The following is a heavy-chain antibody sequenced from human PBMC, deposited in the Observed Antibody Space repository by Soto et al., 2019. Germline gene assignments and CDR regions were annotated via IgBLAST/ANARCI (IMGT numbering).Heavy chain of an antibody. J-gene: IGHJ5*02. D-gene: IGHD4-17*01. CDR3: ARAYGEFGGWFDP. CDR2: IYWNGST. V-gene: IGHV4-59*01. CDR1: GGPISSYY. Sequence: PSETLSLTCTVSGGPISSYYWSWIRQPSGKGLEWIGYIYWNGSTNYNPSLKSRVSMSIHTSREQFSLRLNSVTAADTAFYYCARAYGEFGGWFDPWGRGTLVTSPQ.